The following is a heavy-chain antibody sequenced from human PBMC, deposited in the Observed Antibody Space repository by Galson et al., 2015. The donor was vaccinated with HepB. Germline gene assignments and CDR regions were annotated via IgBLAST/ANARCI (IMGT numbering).Heavy chain of an antibody. V-gene: IGHV3-30-3*01. CDR3: ARGGSYGDAFDI. CDR2: ISYDGSNK. Sequence: SLRLSCAASGFTFSSYAMHWVRQAPGKGLEWVAVISYDGSNKYYADSVKGRFTISRDNSKNTLYLQMNSLRAEDTAVYYCARGGSYGDAFDIWGQGTMVTVSS. CDR1: GFTFSSYA. J-gene: IGHJ3*02. D-gene: IGHD3-16*01.